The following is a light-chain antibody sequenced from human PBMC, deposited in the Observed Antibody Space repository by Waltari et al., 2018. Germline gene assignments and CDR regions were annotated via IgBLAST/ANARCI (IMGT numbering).Light chain of an antibody. CDR2: HTS. Sequence: EIVLTQSPRTLSLSPGERATLSCMASQCVGKYLPWYQQRPGQAPRCLLYHTSIRATASPDRFRGSGYGTDFSITISRLEPEDFAAYYCQKYDFFPATFVQGTTVEIK. CDR3: QKYDFFPAT. V-gene: IGKV3-20*01. CDR1: QCVGKY. J-gene: IGKJ1*01.